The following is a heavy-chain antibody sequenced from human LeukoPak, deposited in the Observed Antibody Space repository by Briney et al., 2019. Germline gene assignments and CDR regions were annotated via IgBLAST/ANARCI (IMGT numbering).Heavy chain of an antibody. CDR1: GGTFSSYA. D-gene: IGHD3-3*01. V-gene: IGHV1-69*13. CDR2: IIPIFGTA. Sequence: ASVKVSCKASGGTFSSYAISWVRRAPGQGLEWMGGIIPIFGTANYAQEFQGRVTITADESTSTAHMELSSLRSEDTAVYYCARAGLRFLEWNYFDYWGQGTLVTVSS. CDR3: ARAGLRFLEWNYFDY. J-gene: IGHJ4*02.